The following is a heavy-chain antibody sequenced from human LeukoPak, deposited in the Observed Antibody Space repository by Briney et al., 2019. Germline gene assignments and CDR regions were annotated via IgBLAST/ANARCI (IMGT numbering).Heavy chain of an antibody. J-gene: IGHJ6*02. V-gene: IGHV3-74*01. CDR3: ARRPYDFWSGLDYYYYYYGMDV. Sequence: GGSLRLSCAASGFTFSSYWMHWVRQAPGKGLVWVSRINSDGSSTGYADSVKGRFTISRDNAKNTLYLQMNSLRAEDTAVYYCARRPYDFWSGLDYYYYYYGMDVWGQGTTVTVSS. CDR2: INSDGSST. CDR1: GFTFSSYW. D-gene: IGHD3-3*01.